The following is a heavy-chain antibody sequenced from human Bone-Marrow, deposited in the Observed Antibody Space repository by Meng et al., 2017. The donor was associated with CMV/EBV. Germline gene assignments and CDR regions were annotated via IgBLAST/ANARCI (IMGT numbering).Heavy chain of an antibody. J-gene: IGHJ5*02. V-gene: IGHV5-51*01. CDR1: GYRFTSYW. Sequence: GGSLRLSCEGSGYRFTSYWIAWVRQMPGKGLEWMGIIYPGDSDTRYSPSFQGQVTISADKSISTAYLQWSSLKASDTAMYYCARLAVVVPAAIWFDPWGQGTLVTVSS. CDR2: IYPGDSDT. CDR3: ARLAVVVPAAIWFDP. D-gene: IGHD2-2*01.